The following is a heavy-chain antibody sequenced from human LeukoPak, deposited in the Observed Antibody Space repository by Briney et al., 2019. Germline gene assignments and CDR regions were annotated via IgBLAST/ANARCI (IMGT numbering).Heavy chain of an antibody. D-gene: IGHD3-22*01. V-gene: IGHV3-33*01. CDR1: GFTFSDYG. CDR2: IWYDGSNK. CDR3: ARGVDYYENSGTIDY. Sequence: GGSLRLSCTASGFTFSDYGMHWVRQPPGKGLEWVAIIWYDGSNKTYEDSVKGRFTISRDNSKNTLYLQMNSLRAEDTAVYYCARGVDYYENSGTIDYWGQGTLVTVSS. J-gene: IGHJ4*02.